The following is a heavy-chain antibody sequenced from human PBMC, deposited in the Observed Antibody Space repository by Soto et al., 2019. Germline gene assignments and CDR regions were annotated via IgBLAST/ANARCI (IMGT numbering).Heavy chain of an antibody. J-gene: IGHJ4*02. CDR1: GFTFSGSA. CDR3: TSLYSGSTTDY. D-gene: IGHD1-26*01. Sequence: EVQLVESGGGLVQPGGSLKLSCAASGFTFSGSAMHWVRQASGKGMEWVGRIRTKANSYATAYAASVRGRFTISRDDSKNTAYLQMNSLKIDDTALYYCTSLYSGSTTDYWGQGTLVTVSS. CDR2: IRTKANSYAT. V-gene: IGHV3-73*02.